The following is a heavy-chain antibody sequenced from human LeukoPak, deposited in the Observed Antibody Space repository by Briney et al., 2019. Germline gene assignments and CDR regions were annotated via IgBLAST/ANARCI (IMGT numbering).Heavy chain of an antibody. CDR1: GFTFSNYW. CDR2: IKQDGSEK. J-gene: IGHJ3*02. D-gene: IGHD6-13*01. V-gene: IGHV3-7*05. CDR3: ARWGTYSSSWLGAFDI. Sequence: GGSLRLSCVASGFTFSNYWMTWVRQAPGKGLEWVANIKQDGSEKYYVDSVKGRFTISRDNAKNSLYLQMNSLRAEDTAVYYCARWGTYSSSWLGAFDIWGQGTMVTVSS.